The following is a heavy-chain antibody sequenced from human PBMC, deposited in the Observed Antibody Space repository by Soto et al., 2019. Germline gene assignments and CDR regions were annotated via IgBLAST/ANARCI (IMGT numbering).Heavy chain of an antibody. CDR3: ARVGSGGSCYYCWFDP. CDR2: ISAYNGNT. Sequence: ASVKVSCKASGYTFTSYGISWVRQAPGQGLEWMGWISAYNGNTNYAQKLQGRVTMTTDTSTSTAYMELRSLRSDDTAVYYCARVGSGGSCYYCWFDPWGQGTLVTVSS. CDR1: GYTFTSYG. J-gene: IGHJ5*02. D-gene: IGHD2-15*01. V-gene: IGHV1-18*01.